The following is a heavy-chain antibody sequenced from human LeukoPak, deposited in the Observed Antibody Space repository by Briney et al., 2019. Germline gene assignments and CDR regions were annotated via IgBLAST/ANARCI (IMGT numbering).Heavy chain of an antibody. J-gene: IGHJ4*02. CDR1: GGSISSYY. V-gene: IGHV4-59*01. CDR3: ARGQKYRNGYTVTELGSGYFAY. CDR2: IYYSGRT. D-gene: IGHD5-18*01. Sequence: SETLSLTCSVSGGSISSYYWNWIRQTPGKGLGWIGYIYYSGRTNYNPSLKSRVTTSVDTSKNQFSLTLSSVTTADTAVYYCARGQKYRNGYTVTELGSGYFAYWGQGTLVTVSS.